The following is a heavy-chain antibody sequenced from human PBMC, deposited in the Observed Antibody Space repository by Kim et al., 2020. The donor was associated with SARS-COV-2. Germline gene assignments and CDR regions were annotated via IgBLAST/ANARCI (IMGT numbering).Heavy chain of an antibody. CDR3: ARTYSSSWYGANYYYGMDV. D-gene: IGHD6-13*01. CDR1: GYSFTSYW. V-gene: IGHV5-51*01. Sequence: GESLKISCKGSGYSFTSYWIGWVRQMPGKGLEWMGIIYPGDSDTRYSPSFQGQVTISADKSISTAYLQWSSLKASDTAMYYCARTYSSSWYGANYYYGMDVWGQGTTVTVSS. J-gene: IGHJ6*02. CDR2: IYPGDSDT.